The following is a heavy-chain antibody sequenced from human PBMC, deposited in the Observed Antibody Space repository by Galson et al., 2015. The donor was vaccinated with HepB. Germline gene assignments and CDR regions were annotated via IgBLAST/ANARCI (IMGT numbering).Heavy chain of an antibody. CDR3: ARAWELPRYFDY. D-gene: IGHD1-26*01. J-gene: IGHJ4*02. V-gene: IGHV4-34*01. CDR2: INHSGST. Sequence: LSLTCAVYGGSFSGYYWSWIRQHPGKGLEWIGEINHSGSTNYNPSLKSRVTISVDTSKNQFSLKLSSVTAADTAVYYCARAWELPRYFDYWGQGTLVTVSS. CDR1: GGSFSGYY.